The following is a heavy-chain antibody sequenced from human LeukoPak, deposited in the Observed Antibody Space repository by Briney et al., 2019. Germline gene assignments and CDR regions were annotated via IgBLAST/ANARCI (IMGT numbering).Heavy chain of an antibody. Sequence: GGSLRLSCAASGFTFSNYGMHWVRQAPGKGLEWVAVIYDDGSKEYFADSVKGRFTISRDNSKNTVVLQMNSLRGEDTAVYYCAKDPTDYDSSGYPDYWGKGTLVTVSS. V-gene: IGHV3-33*03. CDR3: AKDPTDYDSSGYPDY. J-gene: IGHJ4*02. D-gene: IGHD3-22*01. CDR2: IYDDGSKE. CDR1: GFTFSNYG.